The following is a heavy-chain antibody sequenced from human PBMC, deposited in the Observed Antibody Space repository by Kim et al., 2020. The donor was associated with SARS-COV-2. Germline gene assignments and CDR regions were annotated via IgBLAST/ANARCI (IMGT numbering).Heavy chain of an antibody. V-gene: IGHV3-53*01. CDR3: ARDLGDYGMDV. CDR2: T. J-gene: IGHJ6*02. Sequence: TYNADSVKGRFTISRDNSKNTLYLQMNSRRAEDTAVYYCARDLGDYGMDVWGQGTTVTVSS. D-gene: IGHD3-16*01.